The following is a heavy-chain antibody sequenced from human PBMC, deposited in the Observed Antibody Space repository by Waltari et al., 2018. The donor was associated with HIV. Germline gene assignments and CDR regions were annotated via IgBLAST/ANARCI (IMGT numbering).Heavy chain of an antibody. D-gene: IGHD3-9*01. CDR3: ARASHYIEFSTFDGDYYFDL. J-gene: IGHJ4*02. V-gene: IGHV3-74*01. CDR2: INSDGSTR. CDR1: GFSVRNHW. Sequence: VQLVESGGGSIKTGGSLRLSCAGSGFSVRNHWMDWVRQGTGKGLVWVARINSDGSTRNYADAVKGRFVISRDNSRNTVYLQLNSVKVEDTAVYFCARASHYIEFSTFDGDYYFDLWGRGTRVAVSS.